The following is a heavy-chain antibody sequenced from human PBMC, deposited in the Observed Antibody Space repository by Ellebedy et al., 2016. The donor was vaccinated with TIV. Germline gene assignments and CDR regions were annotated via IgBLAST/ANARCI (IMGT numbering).Heavy chain of an antibody. CDR1: GGSISSGGYY. CDR3: ARVHYGDCDY. V-gene: IGHV4-31*03. CDR2: IYYSGST. J-gene: IGHJ4*02. D-gene: IGHD4-17*01. Sequence: TLSLTXTVSGGSISSGGYYWSWIRQHPGKGLEWIGYIYYSGSTYYNPSLKSRVTISVDTSKNQFSLKLSSVTAADTAVYYCARVHYGDCDYWGQGTLVTVSS.